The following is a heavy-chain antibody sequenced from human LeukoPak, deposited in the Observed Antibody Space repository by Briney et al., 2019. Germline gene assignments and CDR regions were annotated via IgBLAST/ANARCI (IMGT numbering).Heavy chain of an antibody. V-gene: IGHV3-23*01. CDR2: ISGGGGST. J-gene: IGHJ5*02. CDR3: AKDEASSWFKNWFDP. CDR1: GFTFSSYA. D-gene: IGHD6-13*01. Sequence: PGGSLRLSCAASGFTFSSYAMSWVRQAPGKGLEWVSAISGGGGSTYYADSVKGRFTISRDNSKNTVYLQMNSLRAEDTAVYYCAKDEASSWFKNWFDPWGQGTLVTVSS.